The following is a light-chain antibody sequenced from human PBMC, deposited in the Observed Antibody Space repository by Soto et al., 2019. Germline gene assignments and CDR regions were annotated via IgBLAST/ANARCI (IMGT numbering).Light chain of an antibody. CDR3: CSYGLIRPYV. J-gene: IGLJ1*01. CDR1: SSDVGKYDL. Sequence: QSVLTQPASVSGSPGKSITISCAGTSSDVGKYDLVSWYQQHPGKAPKLIIYEVTKRPSGVSNRFSGSKSGNAASLTISGLQTEDEADYYCCSYGLIRPYVFGPGTKLTVL. CDR2: EVT. V-gene: IGLV2-23*02.